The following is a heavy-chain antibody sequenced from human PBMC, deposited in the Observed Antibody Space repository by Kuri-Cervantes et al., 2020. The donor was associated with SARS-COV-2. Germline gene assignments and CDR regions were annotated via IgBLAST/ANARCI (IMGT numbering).Heavy chain of an antibody. D-gene: IGHD6-13*01. Sequence: GESLKNACAASGFTVSSNYMNWVRQAPGKGLEWVSGVSWNGSRTHYADSVKGRFIISRDNSRNFLYQQMNSLRPEDMAVYYCVRHKAAASIGAPDWGQGTLVTVSS. CDR3: VRHKAAASIGAPD. CDR1: GFTVSSNY. CDR2: VSWNGSRT. J-gene: IGHJ4*02. V-gene: IGHV3-19*01.